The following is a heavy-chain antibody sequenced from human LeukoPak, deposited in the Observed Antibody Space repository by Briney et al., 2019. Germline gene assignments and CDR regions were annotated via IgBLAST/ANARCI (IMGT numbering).Heavy chain of an antibody. CDR1: GFTLSGYD. J-gene: IGHJ6*02. CDR3: VRGSDGLDV. V-gene: IGHV3-13*04. CDR2: IDTAGDT. Sequence: GGSLRLSCAASGFTLSGYDMYWVRQAAGAGLEWVSSIDTAGDTYYPGSVKGRFTISRENAKNSFYLQMNSVRAGDTAVYYCVRGSDGLDVWGQGTTVTVSS. D-gene: IGHD3-16*01.